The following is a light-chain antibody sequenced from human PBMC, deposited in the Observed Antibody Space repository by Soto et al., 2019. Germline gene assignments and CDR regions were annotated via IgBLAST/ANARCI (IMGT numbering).Light chain of an antibody. V-gene: IGKV1-5*03. Sequence: PSPLSVSKEDRFTITCRASQSIGSWLAWYQKKPGKAPKLLIYKTSIVENGVPSRFSGSVSGTEFNMFIICRQGDAVEPYFRYDPSPCLSFAQGTKVDIK. J-gene: IGKJ1*01. CDR2: KTS. CDR3: YDPSPCLS. CDR1: QSIGSW.